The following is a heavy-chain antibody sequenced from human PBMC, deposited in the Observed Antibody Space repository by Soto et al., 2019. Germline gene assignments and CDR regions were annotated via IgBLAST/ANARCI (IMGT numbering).Heavy chain of an antibody. Sequence: PSETLSLTCTVSGGSISSGDYYWSWIRQPPGKGLEWIGYIYYSGSTYYNPSLKSRVTISVDTSKNQFSLKLSSVTAADTAVYYCARDKRYSYGYGSVDYWGQGTLVTVSS. J-gene: IGHJ4*02. D-gene: IGHD5-18*01. CDR2: IYYSGST. CDR1: GGSISSGDYY. V-gene: IGHV4-30-4*01. CDR3: ARDKRYSYGYGSVDY.